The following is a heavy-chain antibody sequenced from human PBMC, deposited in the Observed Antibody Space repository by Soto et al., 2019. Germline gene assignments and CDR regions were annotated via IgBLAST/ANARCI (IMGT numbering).Heavy chain of an antibody. CDR2: INSDGSST. J-gene: IGHJ5*02. D-gene: IGHD3-22*01. CDR1: VFTFRSYW. Sequence: LRLSCAASVFTFRSYWMHWVRQAPGKGLVWVSRINSDGSSTSYADSVKGRFTISRDNAKNTLYLQMNSLRAEHTAVYYCAKEGGYDSSGEAWFDPWGQGTLVTVSS. CDR3: AKEGGYDSSGEAWFDP. V-gene: IGHV3-74*01.